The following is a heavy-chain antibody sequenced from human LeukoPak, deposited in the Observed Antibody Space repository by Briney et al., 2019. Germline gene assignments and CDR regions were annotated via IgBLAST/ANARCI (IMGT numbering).Heavy chain of an antibody. V-gene: IGHV3-64*01. D-gene: IGHD5-24*01. CDR3: ARGDRLPEMAAPDY. CDR1: GFTFSSYA. J-gene: IGHJ4*02. CDR2: ISSNGGST. Sequence: PGGSLRLSCAASGFTFSSYAMHWVRQAPGKGLEYVSAISSNGGSTYYANSVKGRFTISRDNSKNTLYLQMSSLRAEDMAVYYCARGDRLPEMAAPDYWGQGPLVTVSS.